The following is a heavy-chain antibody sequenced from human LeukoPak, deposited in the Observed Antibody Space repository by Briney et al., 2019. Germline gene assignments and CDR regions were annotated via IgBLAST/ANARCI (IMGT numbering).Heavy chain of an antibody. D-gene: IGHD3-10*01. Sequence: GSLRLSCAASGFTFSSYGMHWVRQAPGKGLEWVAVISYDGSNKYYDDSVKGRSTISRDNSKTTLLLQMSSLRAENIAVYYCARTGVTMVRGVIITIPDPYFDYWGQGTLVTVSS. CDR1: GFTFSSYG. J-gene: IGHJ4*02. V-gene: IGHV3-30*03. CDR2: ISYDGSNK. CDR3: ARTGVTMVRGVIITIPDPYFDY.